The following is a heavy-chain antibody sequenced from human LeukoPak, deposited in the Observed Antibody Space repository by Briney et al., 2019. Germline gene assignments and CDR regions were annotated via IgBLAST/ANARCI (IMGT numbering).Heavy chain of an antibody. CDR3: AKRDSSGSNYFAY. J-gene: IGHJ4*02. CDR2: FGRGGAGT. V-gene: IGHV3-23*01. D-gene: IGHD6-19*01. Sequence: SGGSLRLSCAASGFTFAGCAMSWVRQAPGKGLEWVSTFGRGGAGTFYADSVKGRFTISRDNSKNTLYLQMNSLRADDTAVYYCAKRDSSGSNYFAYWGQGALVTVSS. CDR1: GFTFAGCA.